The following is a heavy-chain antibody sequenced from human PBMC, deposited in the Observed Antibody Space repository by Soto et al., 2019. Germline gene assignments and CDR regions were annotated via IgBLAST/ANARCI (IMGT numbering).Heavy chain of an antibody. CDR2: IYSSGTT. Sequence: SETLSLTCTVSGDSINNSYWSWIRQPAGKGLEWIGRIYSSGTTNLNPSLKTRVTMSADTSKNQLSLKLRSVTAADTAVYYCAKEGSGGSNWFDPWGPGTQVTVSS. V-gene: IGHV4-4*07. CDR3: AKEGSGGSNWFDP. D-gene: IGHD1-26*01. CDR1: GDSINNSY. J-gene: IGHJ5*02.